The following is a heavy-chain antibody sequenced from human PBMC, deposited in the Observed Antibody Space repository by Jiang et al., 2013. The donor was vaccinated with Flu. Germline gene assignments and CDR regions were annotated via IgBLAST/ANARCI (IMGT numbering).Heavy chain of an antibody. V-gene: IGHV5-51*01. CDR1: GYRFSSYW. CDR2: IYTGDSDT. J-gene: IGHJ4*02. CDR3: ARTLSGTDLDY. Sequence: GAEVKKPGESLKISCKGSGYRFSSYWIIWVRQVPGKGLEWMGIIYTGDSDTTYSPSFQGHVTITVDKSVSTAYLQWSSLKASDTAMYYCARTLSGTDLDYWGQGTLVTVSS. D-gene: IGHD1-7*01.